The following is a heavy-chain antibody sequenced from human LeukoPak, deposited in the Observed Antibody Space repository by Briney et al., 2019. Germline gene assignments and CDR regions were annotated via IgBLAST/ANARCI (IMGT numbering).Heavy chain of an antibody. D-gene: IGHD3-22*01. Sequence: SQTLSLTCGISGDSVSSNFAAWNWIRQSPSRGLEWLGRTYYRSKWYNDYAVSVKSRITINPDTSKNQFSLQLNSVTPEDTAVYYCARGFSYYYDSSGYHRGSPFFDYWGQGTLVTVSS. J-gene: IGHJ4*02. CDR3: ARGFSYYYDSSGYHRGSPFFDY. CDR1: GDSVSSNFAA. V-gene: IGHV6-1*01. CDR2: TYYRSKWYN.